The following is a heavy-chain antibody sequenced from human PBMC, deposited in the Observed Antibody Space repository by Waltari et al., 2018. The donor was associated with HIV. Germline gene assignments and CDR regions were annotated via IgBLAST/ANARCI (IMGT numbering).Heavy chain of an antibody. J-gene: IGHJ4*02. Sequence: QVQLQESGPGLVKPSETLSLTCAVSGGSTSAYYWAWIRQTPEKGLESIGYIGGARGGTNYNPSFWSRVTISMDTSRNYLSLKLKSVTAADTALYYCARATELYYNRYYYFDAFDHWGQGVLVTVSS. CDR3: ARATELYYNRYYYFDAFDH. CDR1: GGSTSAYY. V-gene: IGHV4-59*12. D-gene: IGHD3-10*01. CDR2: IGGARGGT.